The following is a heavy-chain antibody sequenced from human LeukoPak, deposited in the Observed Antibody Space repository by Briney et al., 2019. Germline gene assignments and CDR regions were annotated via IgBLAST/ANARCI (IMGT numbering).Heavy chain of an antibody. CDR2: ISSSSSYI. CDR3: ARDRTTVTTFDY. Sequence: GGSLRLSCAASRFTFSTYSMNWVRQAPGKGLEWVSSISSSSSYIYYADSVKGRFTISRDNAKNSLYLQMNTLRAEDTAVYYCARDRTTVTTFDYWGQGTLVTVSS. CDR1: RFTFSTYS. J-gene: IGHJ4*02. V-gene: IGHV3-21*01. D-gene: IGHD4-17*01.